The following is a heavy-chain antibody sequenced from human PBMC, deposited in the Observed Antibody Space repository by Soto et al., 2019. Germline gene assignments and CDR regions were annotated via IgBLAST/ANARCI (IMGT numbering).Heavy chain of an antibody. V-gene: IGHV3-23*01. CDR2: ISGSGGST. CDR1: GFTFSSYA. Sequence: EVQLLESGGGLVQPGGSLRLSCAASGFTFSSYAMSWVRQAPGKGLEWVSAISGSGGSTYYADSVKGRLTISRDNSKNTLYLQMSNVRAENTAVYYCAKFPHHGDYYTPVGYWGQGTLVTDSS. CDR3: AKFPHHGDYYTPVGY. J-gene: IGHJ4*02. D-gene: IGHD2-21*02.